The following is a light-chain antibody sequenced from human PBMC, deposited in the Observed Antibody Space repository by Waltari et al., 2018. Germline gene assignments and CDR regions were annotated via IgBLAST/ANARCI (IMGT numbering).Light chain of an antibody. Sequence: VLLTQSPASLSVSPGDTVILPCRASQCVRTNLVCYQQKAGQAPRTLIYGASTRASGVPSRFSGSGSEADFTLIISSLQSEDAAVYFCQQYYVWPPITFGGGAKLEI. J-gene: IGKJ4*01. CDR3: QQYYVWPPIT. V-gene: IGKV3-15*01. CDR2: GAS. CDR1: QCVRTN.